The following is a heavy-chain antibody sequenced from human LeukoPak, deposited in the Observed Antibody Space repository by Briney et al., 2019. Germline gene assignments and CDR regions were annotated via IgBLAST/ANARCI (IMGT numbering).Heavy chain of an antibody. V-gene: IGHV3-30*04. J-gene: IGHJ4*02. Sequence: PGRSLRLSCAASGFTFSSYAMHWVRQAPGKGLEWVAVISYDGSNKYYADSVKGRFTISRDNSKNTLYLQMNSLRAEDTAVYYCVRDNDYGDITCSDYWGQGTLVTVSS. CDR3: VRDNDYGDITCSDY. D-gene: IGHD4-17*01. CDR1: GFTFSSYA. CDR2: ISYDGSNK.